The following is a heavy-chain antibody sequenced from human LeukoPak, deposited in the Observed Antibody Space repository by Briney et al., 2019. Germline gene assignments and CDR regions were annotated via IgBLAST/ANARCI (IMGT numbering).Heavy chain of an antibody. CDR2: IYTSGST. V-gene: IGHV4-61*02. CDR3: ARSSGYGSGSYYRGFPHRKDYYYYMDV. CDR1: GGSIGSGRYY. Sequence: SEILSLTGAVPGGSIGSGRYYWSWIRQPAGKGLEWIWRIYTSGSTNYNPSLKSRVTISVDTSTNQFSLKLSSVTAADTAVYYRARSSGYGSGSYYRGFPHRKDYYYYMDVWGKGTTVTISS. D-gene: IGHD3-10*01. J-gene: IGHJ6*03.